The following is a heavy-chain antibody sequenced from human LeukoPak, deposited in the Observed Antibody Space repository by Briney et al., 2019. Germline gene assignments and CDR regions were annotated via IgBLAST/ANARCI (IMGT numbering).Heavy chain of an antibody. CDR1: GFTFSSYE. Sequence: GGSLRLSCAASGFTFSSYEMNWVRQAPGKGLEWVSYISSSGSTIYYADSVKGRFTISRDNAKNSLYLQMNSLRAEDTPVYYCARCGYERNFDYWGQGTLVTVSS. J-gene: IGHJ4*02. V-gene: IGHV3-48*03. CDR3: ARCGYERNFDY. CDR2: ISSSGSTI. D-gene: IGHD5-18*01.